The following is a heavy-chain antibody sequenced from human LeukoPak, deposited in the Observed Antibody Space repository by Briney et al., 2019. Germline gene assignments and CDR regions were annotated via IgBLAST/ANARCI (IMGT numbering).Heavy chain of an antibody. CDR2: IYYSGSP. CDR3: ARGARPGYCSSTSCYAGDAFDI. CDR1: GRSISSYY. J-gene: IGHJ3*02. Sequence: SETLSLTCTVSGRSISSYYWSWIRQPPGKGLEWIGYIYYSGSPNYNPSLKSRVTISVDTSKNQFSLKLSSVTAADTAVYYCARGARPGYCSSTSCYAGDAFDIWGQGTMVTVSS. D-gene: IGHD2-2*01. V-gene: IGHV4-59*01.